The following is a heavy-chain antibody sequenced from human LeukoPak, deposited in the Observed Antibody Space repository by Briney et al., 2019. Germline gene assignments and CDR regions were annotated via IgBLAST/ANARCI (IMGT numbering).Heavy chain of an antibody. CDR1: GFAFSSNW. V-gene: IGHV3-7*04. D-gene: IGHD3-16*01. Sequence: GGSLRLSCAASGFAFSSNWMTWVRQAPGKGLEWVATIKPDGSERYYVESVKGRFTISRDNAKNSVFLQMDSLRAEGTALYYCARDYDWGQGTLVTVSS. J-gene: IGHJ4*02. CDR3: ARDYD. CDR2: IKPDGSER.